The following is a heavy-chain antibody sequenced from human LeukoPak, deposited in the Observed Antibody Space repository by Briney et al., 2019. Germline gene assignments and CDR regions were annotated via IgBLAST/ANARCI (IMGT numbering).Heavy chain of an antibody. V-gene: IGHV1-18*01. CDR2: ISAYNGNT. Sequence: GASVKVSCKASGYTFTSYGISWVRQAPGQGLEWMGWISAYNGNTNYAQKLQGRVTMTTDTSTSTAYTELRSLRSDDTAVYYCARDCSGGSCYLDFDYWGQGTLVTVSS. D-gene: IGHD2-15*01. CDR3: ARDCSGGSCYLDFDY. CDR1: GYTFTSYG. J-gene: IGHJ4*02.